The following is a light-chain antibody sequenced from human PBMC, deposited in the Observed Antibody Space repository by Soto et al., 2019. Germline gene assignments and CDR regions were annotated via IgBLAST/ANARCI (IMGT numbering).Light chain of an antibody. J-gene: IGLJ2*01. V-gene: IGLV1-51*02. CDR1: SSNIGNNY. CDR2: ENN. CDR3: GTWDSSLSAWL. Sequence: QSVLTQPPSVSAAPGQKVTISCSGGSSNIGNNYISWYQQLPGTAPKLLMYENNKRHSGIPDRFSGSKSGTSATLGITGLQTGDEADYYCGTWDSSLSAWLFGGGTQLTVL.